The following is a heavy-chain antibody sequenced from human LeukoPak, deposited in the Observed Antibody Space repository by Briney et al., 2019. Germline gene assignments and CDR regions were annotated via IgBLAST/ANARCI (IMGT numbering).Heavy chain of an antibody. CDR2: IKQDGSEK. J-gene: IGHJ6*03. CDR1: GFTFSSYW. CDR3: ARESGWAAAGGYFYYYYMDV. D-gene: IGHD6-13*01. V-gene: IGHV3-7*01. Sequence: HPGGSLRLSCAASGFTFSSYWMSWVRQAPGKGLEWVANIKQDGSEKYFVDSVKGRFTISRDNAKNSLFLQMNSLRAGDTAVYYCARESGWAAAGGYFYYYYMDVWGKGTTVTVSS.